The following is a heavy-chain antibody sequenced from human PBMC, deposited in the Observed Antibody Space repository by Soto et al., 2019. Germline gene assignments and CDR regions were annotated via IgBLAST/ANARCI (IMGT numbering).Heavy chain of an antibody. J-gene: IGHJ4*02. Sequence: SETLSLTCTVSGGSISSSSYYWGWLRQPPGKGLEWIGAISFGGSTYHNPSRRSRVTISVNTSKNQFSRDPTSVTGAATAVYYCARHRRETGTYAQPLDYWGKGPLVTV. CDR3: ARHRRETGTYAQPLDY. V-gene: IGHV4-39*01. CDR2: ISFGGST. CDR1: GGSISSSSYY. D-gene: IGHD1-1*01.